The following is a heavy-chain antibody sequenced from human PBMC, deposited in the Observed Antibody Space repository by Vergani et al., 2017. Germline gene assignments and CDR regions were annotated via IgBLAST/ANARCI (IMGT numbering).Heavy chain of an antibody. CDR1: GGSISSSSYY. J-gene: IGHJ4*02. V-gene: IGHV4-39*07. Sequence: QLQLQESGPGLVKPSETLSLTCTVSGGSISSSSYYWGWIRQPPGKGLEWIGSIYYSGSTYYNPSLKSRVTISVDTTKNQFSQKLSSVTAADTAVYYCARVLMLELPFFDYWGQGTLVTVSS. CDR3: ARVLMLELPFFDY. D-gene: IGHD1-7*01. CDR2: IYYSGST.